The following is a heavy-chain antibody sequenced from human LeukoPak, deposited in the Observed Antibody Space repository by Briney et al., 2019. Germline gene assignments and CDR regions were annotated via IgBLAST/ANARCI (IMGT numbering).Heavy chain of an antibody. CDR1: GLTVSNNY. J-gene: IGHJ4*02. D-gene: IGHD1-1*01. Sequence: GGSLRLSCAASGLTVSNNYMSWVHQAPGKGLEWVSVIYSGGATYYADSVKGRFTISRDNSKNTLYLQMNSLRVEDTAVYYCAKTGNPATGDHWGQGTLVTVSS. CDR2: IYSGGAT. V-gene: IGHV3-53*01. CDR3: AKTGNPATGDH.